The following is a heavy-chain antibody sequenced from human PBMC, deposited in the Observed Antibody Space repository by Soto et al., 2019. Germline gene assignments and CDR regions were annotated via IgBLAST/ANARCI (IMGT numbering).Heavy chain of an antibody. V-gene: IGHV4-4*07. J-gene: IGHJ5*02. Sequence: SETLSLTCTVSGGSIGSYYWSWTRQPAGKGLEWIGRIYTSGSTNYNPSLKSRVTMSVDTSKNQYSLKLSSVTAADTAVYYCARDQYDFWSGYSWFDPWGQGTLVTVSS. CDR1: GGSIGSYY. D-gene: IGHD3-3*01. CDR2: IYTSGST. CDR3: ARDQYDFWSGYSWFDP.